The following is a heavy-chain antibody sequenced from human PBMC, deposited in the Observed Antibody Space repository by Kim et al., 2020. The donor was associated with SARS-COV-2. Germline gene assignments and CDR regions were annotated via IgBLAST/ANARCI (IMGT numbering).Heavy chain of an antibody. CDR1: GFTFSSYA. CDR3: AKEGYSSSWYVSWFDP. J-gene: IGHJ5*01. D-gene: IGHD6-13*01. V-gene: IGHV3-23*01. Sequence: GGSLRLSCAASGFTFSSYAMSWVRQAPGKGLEWVSAISGSGGSTYYADSVKGRFTISRDNSKNTLYLQMNSLRAEDTAVYYCAKEGYSSSWYVSWFDPWAQGALVTVSS. CDR2: ISGSGGST.